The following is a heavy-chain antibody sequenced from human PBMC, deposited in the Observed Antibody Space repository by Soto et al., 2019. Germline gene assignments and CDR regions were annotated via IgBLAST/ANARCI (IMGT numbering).Heavy chain of an antibody. J-gene: IGHJ4*02. V-gene: IGHV4-59*08. CDR1: GGSISSYY. CDR2: SYYSGST. D-gene: IGHD6-13*01. Sequence: SETLSLTCTVSGGSISSYYWSWIRQPPGKGLKWIGYSYYSGSTNYNPSLKSRVTISVDTSKNQFSLKLRSVTAADTAVYYCARRGSSSWYGYWGQGTLVTVSS. CDR3: ARRGSSSWYGY.